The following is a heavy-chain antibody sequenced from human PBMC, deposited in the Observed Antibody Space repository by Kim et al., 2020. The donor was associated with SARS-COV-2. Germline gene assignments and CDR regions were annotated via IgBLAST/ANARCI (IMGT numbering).Heavy chain of an antibody. CDR2: LYPGGHT. D-gene: IGHD1-20*01. CDR1: GDSISNYY. V-gene: IGHV4-4*07. J-gene: IGHJ2*01. Sequence: SETLSLTCTVSGDSISNYYWSWIRQPAGKGLEWLERLYPGGHTDYNPSLKSRVTMSVDTSKNQLSLKLTFVAAADTAIYYCAKANTLITANWFFDLWGRG. CDR3: AKANTLITANWFFDL.